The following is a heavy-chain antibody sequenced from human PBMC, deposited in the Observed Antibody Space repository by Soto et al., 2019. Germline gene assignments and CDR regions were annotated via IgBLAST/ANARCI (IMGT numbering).Heavy chain of an antibody. CDR1: GFTFDDYA. CDR3: AKSWAPIYYYYMDV. J-gene: IGHJ6*03. Sequence: GGSLRLSCAASGFTFDDYAVHWVRQAPGKGLEWVSGISWNSGSIGYADSVKGRFTISRDNAKNSLYLQMNSLRAEDTALYYCAKSWAPIYYYYMDVWGKGTTVTVSS. D-gene: IGHD3-16*01. CDR2: ISWNSGSI. V-gene: IGHV3-9*01.